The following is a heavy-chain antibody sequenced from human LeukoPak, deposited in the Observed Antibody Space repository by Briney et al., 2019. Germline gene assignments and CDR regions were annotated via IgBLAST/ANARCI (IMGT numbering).Heavy chain of an antibody. J-gene: IGHJ3*02. V-gene: IGHV3-21*04. Sequence: GGSLRLSCAASGFTFSSYSMNWVRQAPGKGLEWVSSISSSSSYIYYADSVKGRFTISRDNAKNSLYLQMNSLRAEDTAIFYCAKSLFTSATGTGRASHIWGQGTRVTVSS. CDR1: GFTFSSYS. CDR2: ISSSSSYI. CDR3: AKSLFTSATGTGRASHI. D-gene: IGHD1-1*01.